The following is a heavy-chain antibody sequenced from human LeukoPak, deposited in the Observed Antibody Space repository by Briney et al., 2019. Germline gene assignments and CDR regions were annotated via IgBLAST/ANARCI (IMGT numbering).Heavy chain of an antibody. CDR3: ARDLDTYVILTTYDTFDI. Sequence: GGSLRLSCEGSGFTFSNFWMTWVRQAPGKGLEWVANIKTDGSEKHYADSVEGRFTISRDNAKNSLYLQMNSLRAEDTAVYYCARDLDTYVILTTYDTFDIWGQGTMVSVSS. CDR2: IKTDGSEK. V-gene: IGHV3-7*01. J-gene: IGHJ3*02. D-gene: IGHD4-11*01. CDR1: GFTFSNFW.